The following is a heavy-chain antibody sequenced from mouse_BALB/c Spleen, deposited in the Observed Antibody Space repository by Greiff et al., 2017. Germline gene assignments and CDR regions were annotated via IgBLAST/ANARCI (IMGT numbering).Heavy chain of an antibody. CDR3: ARATGTRYFDY. D-gene: IGHD4-1*01. CDR2: ISSGGGST. Sequence: EVHLVESGGGLVKPGGSLKLSCAASGFAFSSYDMSWVRQTPEKRLEWVAYISSGGGSTYYPDTVKGRFTISRDNAKNTLYLQMSSLKSEDTAMYYCARATGTRYFDYWGQGTTLTVSS. CDR1: GFAFSSYD. J-gene: IGHJ2*01. V-gene: IGHV5-12-1*01.